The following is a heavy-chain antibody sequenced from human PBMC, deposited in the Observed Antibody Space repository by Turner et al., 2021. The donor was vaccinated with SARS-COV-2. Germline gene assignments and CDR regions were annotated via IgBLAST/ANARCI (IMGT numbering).Heavy chain of an antibody. D-gene: IGHD6-13*01. V-gene: IGHV3-66*01. Sequence: EVQLVESGGGLVQPGGYLRLSCAASGFTVSSNYMSWVRQAPGKGLEWVSVIYSGGSTYYADSVKGRFTISRDNSKNTLYLQMNSLRVEDTAVYSCAREAAAGNFHGWFDPWGQGTLVTVSS. CDR3: AREAAAGNFHGWFDP. CDR1: GFTVSSNY. J-gene: IGHJ5*02. CDR2: IYSGGST.